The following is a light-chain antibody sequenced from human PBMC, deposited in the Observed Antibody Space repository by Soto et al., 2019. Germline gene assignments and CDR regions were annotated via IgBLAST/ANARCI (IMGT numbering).Light chain of an antibody. J-gene: IGLJ1*01. CDR3: SSFTGTTTLDV. Sequence: QSALTPPASVSGSPGQSITISCTGTSSDVGAYKYVSWYQQHPGKAPKLIIYGVSNRPSGVSNRFSGSKSGNTAFLTISGLQPEDEADYYCSSFTGTTTLDVFGTGTKVTVL. V-gene: IGLV2-14*03. CDR1: SSDVGAYKY. CDR2: GVS.